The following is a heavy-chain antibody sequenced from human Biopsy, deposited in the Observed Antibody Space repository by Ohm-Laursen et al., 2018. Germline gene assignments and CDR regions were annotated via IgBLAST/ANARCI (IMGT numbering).Heavy chain of an antibody. CDR1: GFSFSRSA. J-gene: IGHJ4*02. CDR3: ARDSTINTVTTADY. CDR2: ICDDGSNK. D-gene: IGHD4-11*01. V-gene: IGHV3-33*08. Sequence: SLRLSCAASGFSFSRSAMNWVRQAPGKGLEWLAVICDDGSNKYYGDSVKGRFTISRDNSKNTVNLQMNSLRAEDTAIYYCARDSTINTVTTADYWGQGTLVTVSS.